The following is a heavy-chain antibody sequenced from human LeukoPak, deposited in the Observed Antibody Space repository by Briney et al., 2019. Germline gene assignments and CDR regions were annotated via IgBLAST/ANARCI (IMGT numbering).Heavy chain of an antibody. D-gene: IGHD2-15*01. V-gene: IGHV4-34*01. Sequence: SETLSLTCAVYGGSFSGYYWSWIRQPPGKGLEWIGEINHSGSTNYNPSLKSRVTISVDTSKNQFSLKLSSVTAADTAVYYCARGQTLGYCSGGSCRHATPSHFDYWGQGTLVTVSS. CDR2: INHSGST. CDR3: ARGQTLGYCSGGSCRHATPSHFDY. J-gene: IGHJ4*02. CDR1: GGSFSGYY.